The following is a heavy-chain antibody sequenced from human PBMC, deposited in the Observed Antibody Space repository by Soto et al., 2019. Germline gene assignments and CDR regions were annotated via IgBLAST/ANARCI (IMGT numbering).Heavy chain of an antibody. D-gene: IGHD4-17*01. Sequence: GESLKICSQGSRYTFTAHCIAWVRQMPGKRLEWMGLIYPDDSDTRYSPSFQGQVTISADKSSNTAYLQWSSLKASDTAIYYCARPAGDYLGRGSDYWGQRTPVTVSS. CDR3: ARPAGDYLGRGSDY. CDR1: RYTFTAHC. V-gene: IGHV5-51*01. J-gene: IGHJ4*02. CDR2: IYPDDSDT.